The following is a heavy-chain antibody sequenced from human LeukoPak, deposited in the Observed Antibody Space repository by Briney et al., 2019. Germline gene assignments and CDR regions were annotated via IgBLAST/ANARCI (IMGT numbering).Heavy chain of an antibody. CDR1: GFTLSDYY. CDR3: ARGRRRNDY. CDR2: IGGGGRTI. J-gene: IGHJ4*02. V-gene: IGHV3-11*01. Sequence: GGSLRLSCAASGFTLSDYYMSWIRQAPGKGLEWVSYIGGGGRTIDYADSVKGRFTISRDNAKNSLYLQMNSLRAEDTALYYCARGRRRNDYWGQGTLVTVSS.